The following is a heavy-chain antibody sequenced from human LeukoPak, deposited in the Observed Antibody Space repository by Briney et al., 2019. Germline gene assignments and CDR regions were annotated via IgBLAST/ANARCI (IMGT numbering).Heavy chain of an antibody. Sequence: GGSLRLSCAASGFTVSSNYMSWVRQAPGKGPEWVSVIYSGGSTEYADSVKGRFIISRDNSKNTLYLQMNSLRAEDTAVYYCASHRRRGYNSSWYDYWGQGTLVTVSS. J-gene: IGHJ4*02. CDR3: ASHRRRGYNSSWYDY. D-gene: IGHD6-13*01. V-gene: IGHV3-66*04. CDR1: GFTVSSNY. CDR2: IYSGGST.